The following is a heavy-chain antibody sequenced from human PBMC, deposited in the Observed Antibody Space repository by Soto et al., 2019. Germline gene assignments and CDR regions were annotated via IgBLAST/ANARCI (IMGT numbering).Heavy chain of an antibody. V-gene: IGHV4-34*01. CDR2: INHSGST. J-gene: IGHJ6*03. CDR1: GGSFSGYY. Sequence: SETLCLTCAVYGGSFSGYYWSWIRQQPGKGLEWIGEINHSGSTNYNPSLKRRVTISVDTSKNQFSLKLSSVTAADTAVYYCARIRVVIYSYAYKAVWGKGTTVTVSS. D-gene: IGHD3-22*01. CDR3: ARIRVVIYSYAYKAV.